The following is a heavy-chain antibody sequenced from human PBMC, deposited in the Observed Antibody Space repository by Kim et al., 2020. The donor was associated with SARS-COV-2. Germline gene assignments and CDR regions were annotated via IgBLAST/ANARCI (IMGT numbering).Heavy chain of an antibody. CDR3: ARGRGRITIFGVVASNYYYFDY. Sequence: GGSLRLSCAASGFTFSSYWMSWVRQAPGKGLEWVANIKQDGSEKYYVDSVKGRFTISRDNAKNSLYLQMNSLRAEDTAVYYCARGRGRITIFGVVASNYYYFDYWGQGTLVTVSS. CDR2: IKQDGSEK. J-gene: IGHJ4*02. D-gene: IGHD3-3*01. CDR1: GFTFSSYW. V-gene: IGHV3-7*01.